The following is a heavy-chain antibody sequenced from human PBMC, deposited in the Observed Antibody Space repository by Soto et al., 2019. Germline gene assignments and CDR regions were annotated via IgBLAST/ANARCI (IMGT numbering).Heavy chain of an antibody. CDR1: GASFTSAVYY. Sequence: SETLSLTCSVSGASFTSAVYYCSWIRQLPGKGLEGIGYIQNSVSTIYSPSLKSRATISVDTSKNPFSLRLNSVTDADTAMYYCAISRSGLLDSWGQGPMVTVYS. CDR2: IQNSVST. V-gene: IGHV4-31*03. J-gene: IGHJ5*01. CDR3: AISRSGLLDS. D-gene: IGHD6-19*01.